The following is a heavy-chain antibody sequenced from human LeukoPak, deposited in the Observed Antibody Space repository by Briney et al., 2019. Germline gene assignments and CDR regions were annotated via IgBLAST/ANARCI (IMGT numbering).Heavy chain of an antibody. V-gene: IGHV3-23*01. CDR2: INGRGDNT. CDR1: GVIISSYA. Sequence: PGGSLRLSCAASGVIISSYAMSWVRQAPGKGLEWVSAINGRGDNTYYADFVKGRFTISRDNSKSTVYLQMNSLRTADTAVYYCAKDRVSPGFNWFDPWGQGTLVTVSS. J-gene: IGHJ5*02. D-gene: IGHD2/OR15-2a*01. CDR3: AKDRVSPGFNWFDP.